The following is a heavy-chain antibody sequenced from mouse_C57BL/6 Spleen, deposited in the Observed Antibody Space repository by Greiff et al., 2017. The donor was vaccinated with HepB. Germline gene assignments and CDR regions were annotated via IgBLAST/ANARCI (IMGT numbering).Heavy chain of an antibody. CDR3: ARGSDVYYVSYYYAMDY. D-gene: IGHD2-3*01. CDR1: GFTFSDYG. CDR2: ISSGSSTI. V-gene: IGHV5-17*01. J-gene: IGHJ4*01. Sequence: EVQGVESGGGLVKPGGSLKLSCAASGFTFSDYGMHWVRQAPEKGLEWVAYISSGSSTIYYADTVKGRFTISRDNAKNTLFLQMTSLRSEDTAMYYCARGSDVYYVSYYYAMDYWGQGTSVTVSS.